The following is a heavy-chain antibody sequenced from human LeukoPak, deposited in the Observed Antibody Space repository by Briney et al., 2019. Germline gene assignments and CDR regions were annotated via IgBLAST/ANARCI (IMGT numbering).Heavy chain of an antibody. V-gene: IGHV4-34*01. D-gene: IGHD3-10*01. Sequence: SETLSLTCAVYGGSFSGYYWSWIRQPPGKGLEWIGEINHSGSTNYNPSLKSRVTISVDRSKNQFSLKLSSVTAADTAVYYCASYGSGSYSFDYWGQGTLVTVSS. CDR3: ASYGSGSYSFDY. J-gene: IGHJ4*02. CDR1: GGSFSGYY. CDR2: INHSGST.